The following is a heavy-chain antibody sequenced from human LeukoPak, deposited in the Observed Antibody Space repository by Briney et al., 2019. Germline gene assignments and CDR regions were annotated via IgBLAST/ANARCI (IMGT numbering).Heavy chain of an antibody. V-gene: IGHV4-59*01. D-gene: IGHD6-13*01. CDR1: GGSISIYY. CDR3: ARHSAVGAFDI. J-gene: IGHJ3*02. Sequence: SETLSLTCTVSGGSISIYYRSWIRQPPGKGLEWIGYIYYSGSSTYNPSLKSRVTISVDTSKNQFSLKLSSVTAADTAVYYCARHSAVGAFDIWGQGTMVTVSS. CDR2: IYYSGSS.